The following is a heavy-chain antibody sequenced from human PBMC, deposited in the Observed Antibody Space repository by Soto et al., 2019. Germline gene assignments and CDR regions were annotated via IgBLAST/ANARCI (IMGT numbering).Heavy chain of an antibody. V-gene: IGHV1-69*13. CDR2: IIPIFGTA. J-gene: IGHJ4*02. Sequence: ASVKVSCKASGGTFSSYAISWVRQAPGQGLEWMGGIIPIFGTANYAQKFQGRVTITADESTSTAYMELSSLRSEDTAVYYCARSRYSGSYATLDYWGQGTLVTVSS. D-gene: IGHD1-26*01. CDR1: GGTFSSYA. CDR3: ARSRYSGSYATLDY.